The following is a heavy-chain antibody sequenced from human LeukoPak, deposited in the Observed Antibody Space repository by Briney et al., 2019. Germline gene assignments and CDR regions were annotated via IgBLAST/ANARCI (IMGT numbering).Heavy chain of an antibody. CDR3: SSGYYYA. D-gene: IGHD3-22*01. CDR1: GFTFSSYA. V-gene: IGHV3-30-3*01. J-gene: IGHJ5*02. Sequence: PGGSLRLSCAASGFTFSSYAMHWVRQAPGKGLEWVAVISYDGSNKYYADSVKGRFTISRDNSKSTLYLQMNSLRAEDTAVYYCSSGYYYAWGQGTLVTVSS. CDR2: ISYDGSNK.